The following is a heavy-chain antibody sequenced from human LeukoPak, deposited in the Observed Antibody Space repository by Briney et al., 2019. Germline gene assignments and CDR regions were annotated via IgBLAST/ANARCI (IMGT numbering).Heavy chain of an antibody. Sequence: GGSLRLSCAASGFTFSSYSMNWVRQAPGKGLEWVSSISSSSSYIYYADSVKGRFTISRDNAKNSLYLQMNSLRAEDTAVYYCARDYSGSYYLGYYYYYMDVWGKGTTVTISS. D-gene: IGHD1-26*01. CDR3: ARDYSGSYYLGYYYYYMDV. V-gene: IGHV3-21*01. CDR1: GFTFSSYS. CDR2: ISSSSSYI. J-gene: IGHJ6*03.